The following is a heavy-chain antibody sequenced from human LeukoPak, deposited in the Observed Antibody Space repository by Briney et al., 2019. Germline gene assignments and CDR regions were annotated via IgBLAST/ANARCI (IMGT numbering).Heavy chain of an antibody. Sequence: SETLSLTCTVSGGSISSSSYYWGWIRQPPGKGLEWIGSIYYSGSTYYNPSLKSRVTISVDTSKNQFSLKLSSVTAADTAVYYCASVFELDDYPRQYYFDYWGQGTLVTVSS. J-gene: IGHJ4*02. CDR1: GGSISSSSYY. CDR2: IYYSGST. D-gene: IGHD4-11*01. V-gene: IGHV4-39*01. CDR3: ASVFELDDYPRQYYFDY.